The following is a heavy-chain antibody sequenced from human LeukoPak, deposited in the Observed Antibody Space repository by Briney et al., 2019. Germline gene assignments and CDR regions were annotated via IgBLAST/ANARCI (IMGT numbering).Heavy chain of an antibody. V-gene: IGHV1-18*01. D-gene: IGHD6-13*01. CDR3: ARATDSSWYLAWFDP. CDR2: ISAYNGNT. Sequence: GASVKVSCKASGYTFTSYGISWVRQAPGQGLEWMGWISAYNGNTNYAQKLQGRVTMTTDTSTSTAYMELRSLRSDDTAVYYCARATDSSWYLAWFDPWGQGTLVTVSS. J-gene: IGHJ5*02. CDR1: GYTFTSYG.